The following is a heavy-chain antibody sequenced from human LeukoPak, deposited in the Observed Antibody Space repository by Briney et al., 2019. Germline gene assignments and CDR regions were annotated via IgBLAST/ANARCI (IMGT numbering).Heavy chain of an antibody. D-gene: IGHD3-22*01. J-gene: IGHJ4*02. CDR3: ATDVSYYYDSSGYPFDY. CDR1: GYTFTSYG. CDR2: ISAYNGNT. V-gene: IGHV1-18*01. Sequence: ASVKVPCKASGYTFTSYGISWVRQAPGQGLEWMGWISAYNGNTNYAQKLQGRVTMTTDTSTSTAYMELSSLRSEDTAVYYCATDVSYYYDSSGYPFDYWGQGTLVTVSS.